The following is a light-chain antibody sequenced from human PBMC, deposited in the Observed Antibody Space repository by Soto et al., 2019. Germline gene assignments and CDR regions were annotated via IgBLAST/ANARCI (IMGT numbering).Light chain of an antibody. CDR3: QQYGDLPRT. CDR1: QSIRSNN. V-gene: IGKV3-20*01. CDR2: GAS. Sequence: EIVLTQSPGTRSLSPGERAALSCRASQSIRSNNVAWYHQKPGQAPRLLIYGASRRAPGIPERFSGSASGTDFNLTISRLEAEDFALFFCQQYGDLPRTFGQGTKVDVK. J-gene: IGKJ2*01.